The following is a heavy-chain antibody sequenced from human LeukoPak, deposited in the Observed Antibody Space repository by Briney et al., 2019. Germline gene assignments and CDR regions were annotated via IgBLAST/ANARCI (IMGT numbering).Heavy chain of an antibody. Sequence: ASVKVSCKASGYTFTGYYMHWVRQAPGQGVEWVGWINPNSGSTNYAQKFQGRVTMTRDTSISTAYMELSRLRSDDTAVYYCARDRGYDFWTGYYPDDYWGRGTLVTVSS. V-gene: IGHV1-2*02. CDR1: GYTFTGYY. J-gene: IGHJ4*02. CDR2: INPNSGST. D-gene: IGHD3-3*01. CDR3: ARDRGYDFWTGYYPDDY.